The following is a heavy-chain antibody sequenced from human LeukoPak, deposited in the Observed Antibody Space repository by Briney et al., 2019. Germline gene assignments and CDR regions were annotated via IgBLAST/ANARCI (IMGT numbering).Heavy chain of an antibody. Sequence: PGGSLRLSCAASGVMKTYSMNWVRQAPGKGLEWISYISSSSITLNYADSVKGRFTISRDNAKNLVFPHMNSLRDEDTAVYYCVRSENYYDTSGLLYWGQGALVIVSS. CDR1: GVMKTYS. CDR3: VRSENYYDTSGLLY. V-gene: IGHV3-48*02. J-gene: IGHJ4*02. D-gene: IGHD3-22*01. CDR2: ISSSSITL.